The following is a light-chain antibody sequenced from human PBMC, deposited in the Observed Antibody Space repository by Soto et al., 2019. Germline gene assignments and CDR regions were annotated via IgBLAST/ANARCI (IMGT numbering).Light chain of an antibody. Sequence: ENVLTQSPGTLSLSPGERATLSCRASQSVGSSYLAWYQQRPGQAPRLLIYGASSRATGIPDRFSGSGSGTDFTLTISRLEPEDFAVYYCLQYGSSSRTFGQGTKVDIK. CDR3: LQYGSSSRT. J-gene: IGKJ1*01. CDR2: GAS. CDR1: QSVGSSY. V-gene: IGKV3-20*01.